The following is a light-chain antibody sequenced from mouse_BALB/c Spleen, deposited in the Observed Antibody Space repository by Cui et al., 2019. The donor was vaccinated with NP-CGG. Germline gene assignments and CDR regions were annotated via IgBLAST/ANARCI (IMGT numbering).Light chain of an antibody. V-gene: IGLV1*01. CDR1: TGAVTTNNY. CDR2: GTN. CDR3: ALWYSNHWM. J-gene: IGLJ1*01. Sequence: QAVVTHETVLTTSPGETVTLTCRSSTGAVTTNNYANWVQEKPDHLFTGLIGGTNNRAPGVPARFSGSLIGDKAALTITGAQTEDEAIYFCALWYSNHWMFGGGTKLTVL.